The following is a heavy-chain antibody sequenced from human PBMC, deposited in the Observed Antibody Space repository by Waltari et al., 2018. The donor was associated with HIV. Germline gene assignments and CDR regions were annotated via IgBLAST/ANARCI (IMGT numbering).Heavy chain of an antibody. CDR1: GFPFTTAW. V-gene: IGHV3-15*06. Sequence: EVYLVEYGVGLVEPGESLRLYCASSGFPFTTAWMNWVRRAPGKGLEWIGLIKSKSDGGTIHYATPVKGRFTISRDDSQSMFYLQMTSLTAEDTAVYYCLTHYYDRGFWGQGTLVTVSS. D-gene: IGHD3-22*01. J-gene: IGHJ4*02. CDR2: IKSKSDGGTI. CDR3: LTHYYDRGF.